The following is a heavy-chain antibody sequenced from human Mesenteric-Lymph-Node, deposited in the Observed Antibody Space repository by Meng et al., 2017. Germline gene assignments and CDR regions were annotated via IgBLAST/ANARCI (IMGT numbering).Heavy chain of an antibody. CDR1: GYTFTGYY. J-gene: IGHJ3*02. CDR3: ARVRITMVRGVITCGAFDI. CDR2: INPNSGGT. D-gene: IGHD3-10*01. Sequence: ASVKVSCKASGYTFTGYYMHWVRQAPGQGLEWMGWINPNSGGTNYAQKFQGRVTMTRDTSISTAYMGLSRLRSDDTAVYYCARVRITMVRGVITCGAFDIWGQGTMVTVSS. V-gene: IGHV1-2*02.